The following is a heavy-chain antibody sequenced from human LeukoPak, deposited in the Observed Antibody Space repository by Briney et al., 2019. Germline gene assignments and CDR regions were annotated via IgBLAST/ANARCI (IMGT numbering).Heavy chain of an antibody. CDR2: ISPSSSDI. D-gene: IGHD2-2*01. J-gene: IGHJ4*02. V-gene: IGHV3-48*01. CDR1: GFTFSSYS. Sequence: GGSLRLSCAASGFTFSSYSMNWVRQAPGKGLQWVSYISPSSSDIHYADSVRGRFTISRDNSKNTLYLQMNSLRAEDTAVYYCARDILGYCSSTSCYHTSSFDYWGQGTLVTVSS. CDR3: ARDILGYCSSTSCYHTSSFDY.